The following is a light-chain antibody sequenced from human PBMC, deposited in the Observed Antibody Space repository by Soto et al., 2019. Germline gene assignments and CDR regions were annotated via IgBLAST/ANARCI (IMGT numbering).Light chain of an antibody. V-gene: IGLV2-14*01. Sequence: QSVLTQPASVSGSPGQSITISCTGTSSDVDKYNYVSWYQQHPGKVPKLIIYAVSNRPSGISDRFSGSKSGDTASLTISGLQSEDEAHYYCYSYATSSNLVLCGGTKFTV. CDR1: SSDVDKYNY. J-gene: IGLJ2*01. CDR2: AVS. CDR3: YSYATSSNLV.